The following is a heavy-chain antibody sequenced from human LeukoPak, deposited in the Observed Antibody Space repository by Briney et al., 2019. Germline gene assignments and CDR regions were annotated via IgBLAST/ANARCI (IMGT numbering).Heavy chain of an antibody. CDR2: INHSVRN. Sequence: SETLSLTRAVSGGSLSVYYWSGIRAPPEKRLEWIWDINHSVRNNYIPSLKSRLAISVDTSKNQFSLKLSAVTAADTAVYYFARYRVSDYWGQGTLATVSS. CDR3: ARYRVSDY. D-gene: IGHD1-14*01. CDR1: GGSLSVYY. V-gene: IGHV4-34*01. J-gene: IGHJ4*02.